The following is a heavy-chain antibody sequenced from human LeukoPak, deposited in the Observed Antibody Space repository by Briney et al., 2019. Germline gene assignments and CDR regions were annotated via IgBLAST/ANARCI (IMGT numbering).Heavy chain of an antibody. CDR3: AKDMVRAVRGVIIREDAFDI. J-gene: IGHJ3*02. CDR2: ISWDGGST. Sequence: PGGSLRLSCAASGFTFDDYTMHWVRQAPGKGLEWVSLISWDGGSTYYADSVKGRFTISRDNSKNSLYLQMNSLRTEDTALYYCAKDMVRAVRGVIIREDAFDIWGQGTMVTVSS. D-gene: IGHD3-10*01. V-gene: IGHV3-43*01. CDR1: GFTFDDYT.